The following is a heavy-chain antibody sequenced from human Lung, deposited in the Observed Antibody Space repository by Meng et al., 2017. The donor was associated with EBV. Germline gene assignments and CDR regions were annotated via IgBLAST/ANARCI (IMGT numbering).Heavy chain of an antibody. Sequence: QGQLVQSGAEVKKPGASVKVSFKASAYTFAGYYMHWVRQAPGQGLEWMGRINPNSGGANYAQKFQGRVTMTRDTSISTAYMELSRLRSDDTAVYYCAREGLVGDLRYFDLWGRGTLVTVSS. CDR3: AREGLVGDLRYFDL. CDR1: AYTFAGYY. V-gene: IGHV1-2*06. J-gene: IGHJ2*01. CDR2: INPNSGGA. D-gene: IGHD3-16*01.